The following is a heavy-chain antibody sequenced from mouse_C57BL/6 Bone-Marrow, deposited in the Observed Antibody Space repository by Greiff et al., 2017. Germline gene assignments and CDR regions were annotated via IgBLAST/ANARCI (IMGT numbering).Heavy chain of an antibody. D-gene: IGHD1-1*01. CDR2: ISNGGGST. Sequence: EVQLVESGGGLVQPGGSLKLSCAASGFTFSDYYMYWVRQTPEKRLEWVAYISNGGGSTYYPDTVKGRFTISRDNAKNTLYLQMSRLKSEDTAMYYCARRGTTGVAVDYWGQGTSVTVSS. CDR3: ARRGTTGVAVDY. V-gene: IGHV5-12*01. J-gene: IGHJ4*01. CDR1: GFTFSDYY.